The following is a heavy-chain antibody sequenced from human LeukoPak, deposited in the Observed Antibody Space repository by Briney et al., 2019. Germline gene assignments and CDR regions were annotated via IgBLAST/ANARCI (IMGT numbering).Heavy chain of an antibody. CDR3: ARTTYGDY. V-gene: IGHV3-7*02. CDR1: GFTLCTYW. CDR2: IKEDGSET. J-gene: IGHJ4*02. D-gene: IGHD1-1*01. Sequence: GGSLRLSCAASGFTLCTYWMTWVRQAPRKGLEWAAAIKEDGSETYYVDSVKGRFTISRDNAKNSLYLQMNSLRAQDTAVYYCARTTYGDYWGQGSLVTVSS.